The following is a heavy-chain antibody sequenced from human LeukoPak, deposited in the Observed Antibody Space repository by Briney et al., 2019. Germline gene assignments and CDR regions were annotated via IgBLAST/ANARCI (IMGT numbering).Heavy chain of an antibody. CDR2: ISYDGSNK. CDR3: AKSFDY. V-gene: IGHV3-30*18. J-gene: IGHJ4*02. Sequence: PGGSLRLSCAASGFXFSSYGIHWVRQAPGKGLEWVAVISYDGSNKYYADSVKGRFTISRDNSKNTLYLQMNSLRAEDTAVYYCAKSFDYWGQGTLVTVSS. CDR1: GFXFSSYG.